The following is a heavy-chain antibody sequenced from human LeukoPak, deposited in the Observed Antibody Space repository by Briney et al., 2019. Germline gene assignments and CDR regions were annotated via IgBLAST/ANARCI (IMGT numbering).Heavy chain of an antibody. CDR1: VVTLSRYY. Sequence: GTLTLTCTVSVVTLSRYYKSWVRQPPGKGLECIGYIYYSGGTNYNPSLNSRVDISLHTSKNQLSLNLSYETAADAGLYCCVRARRDIGNWLGCVYWGEGTLATVSS. J-gene: IGHJ4*02. CDR3: VRARRDIGNWLGCVY. CDR2: IYYSGGT. D-gene: IGHD1-1*01. V-gene: IGHV4-59*01.